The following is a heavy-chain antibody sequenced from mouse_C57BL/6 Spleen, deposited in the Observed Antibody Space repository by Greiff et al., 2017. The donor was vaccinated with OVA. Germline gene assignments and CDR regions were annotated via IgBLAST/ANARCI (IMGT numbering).Heavy chain of an antibody. CDR3: ARFDYGRPFAY. CDR1: GYTFTNYW. V-gene: IGHV1-63*01. CDR2: IYPGGGYT. Sequence: QVQLQQSGAELVRPGTSVKLSCTASGYTFTNYWIGWAKQRPGHGLEWIGDIYPGGGYTNYNEKFKGKATLTADKSSSTAYMQFSSLTSEDSAIYYCARFDYGRPFAYWGQGTLVTVSA. J-gene: IGHJ3*01. D-gene: IGHD1-1*01.